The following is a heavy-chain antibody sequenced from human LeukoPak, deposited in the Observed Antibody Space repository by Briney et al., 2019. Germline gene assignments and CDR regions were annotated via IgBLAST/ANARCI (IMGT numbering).Heavy chain of an antibody. Sequence: ASVKVSCKASGYTFTSYGISWVRQAPGQGLEWMGWISAYNGSTNYAQKLQGRVTMTTDTSTSTAYMELRSLRSDDTAVYYCARDRDDILTGSQSLCFDYWGQGTLVTVSS. CDR3: ARDRDDILTGSQSLCFDY. J-gene: IGHJ4*02. D-gene: IGHD3-9*01. V-gene: IGHV1-18*01. CDR1: GYTFTSYG. CDR2: ISAYNGST.